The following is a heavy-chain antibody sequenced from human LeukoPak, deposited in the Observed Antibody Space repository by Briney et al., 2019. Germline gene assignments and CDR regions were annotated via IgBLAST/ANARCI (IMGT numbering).Heavy chain of an antibody. Sequence: GGSLRLSCAASGFTFSSYWMSWVRQAPGKGLEWVANIKEDGSEKYYADSVKGRFTISRDNSKNTLDLQMSSLRAEDTAVYYCAKDPSYTAAGIDYWGQGTLVTVSS. CDR3: AKDPSYTAAGIDY. J-gene: IGHJ4*02. CDR2: IKEDGSEK. CDR1: GFTFSSYW. D-gene: IGHD6-13*01. V-gene: IGHV3-7*01.